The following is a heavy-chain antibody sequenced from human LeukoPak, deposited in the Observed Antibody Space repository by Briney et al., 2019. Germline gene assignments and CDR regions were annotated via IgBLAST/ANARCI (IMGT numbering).Heavy chain of an antibody. CDR1: GFTFSSYG. V-gene: IGHV3-30*03. J-gene: IGHJ4*02. CDR2: ISYDGSNK. D-gene: IGHD3-3*01. Sequence: PGGSLRLSCAASGFTFSSYGMHWVRQAPGKGLEWVAVISYDGSNKYYADSVKGRFTISRDNSKNTLYLQMNSLGAEDTAVYYCARDAYDFWSGYYNGYFDYWGQGTLVTVSS. CDR3: ARDAYDFWSGYYNGYFDY.